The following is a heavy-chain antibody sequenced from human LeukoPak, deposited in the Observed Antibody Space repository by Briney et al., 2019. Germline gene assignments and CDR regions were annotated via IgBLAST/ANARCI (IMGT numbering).Heavy chain of an antibody. J-gene: IGHJ4*02. CDR1: GFTFSSYA. V-gene: IGHV3-23*01. D-gene: IGHD2-21*01. CDR3: AKSDCGGDGCKLLNY. Sequence: GGSLRLSCAASGFTFSSYAMSWVRQAPGKGLEWVSAISDRGDATKYADSVRGRSTISRDNSKNTLCLQMNSLRAEDTAVYYCAKSDCGGDGCKLLNYWGQGTLVTVSS. CDR2: ISDRGDAT.